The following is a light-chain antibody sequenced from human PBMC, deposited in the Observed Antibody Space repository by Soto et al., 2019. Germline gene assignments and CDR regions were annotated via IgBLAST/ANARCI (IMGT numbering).Light chain of an antibody. CDR2: EVT. CDR1: DSGF. CDR3: YSYAGNNRV. Sequence: QSVLTQPPSASGSPGQSVTISCTGTDSGFVSWYQQHPGKAPKLIIYEVTKRPSGVPDRFSGSRSGNTASLTVSGLLAEDEADYYCYSYAGNNRVFGTGTKVTVL. J-gene: IGLJ1*01. V-gene: IGLV2-8*01.